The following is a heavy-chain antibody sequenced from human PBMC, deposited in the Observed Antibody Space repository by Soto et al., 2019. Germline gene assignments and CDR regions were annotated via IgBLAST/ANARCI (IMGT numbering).Heavy chain of an antibody. V-gene: IGHV3-30-3*01. J-gene: IGHJ6*02. CDR2: ISYDGSNK. CDR1: GFTFSSYA. CDR3: ARGSGYDFWSGYYSVSDYSYGTDV. D-gene: IGHD3-3*01. Sequence: PGGSLRLSCAASGFTFSSYAMHWVRQAPGKGLEWVAVISYDGSNKYYADSVKGRFTISRDNSKNTLYLQMNSLRAEDTAVYYCARGSGYDFWSGYYSVSDYSYGTDVWGQGTTVTVSS.